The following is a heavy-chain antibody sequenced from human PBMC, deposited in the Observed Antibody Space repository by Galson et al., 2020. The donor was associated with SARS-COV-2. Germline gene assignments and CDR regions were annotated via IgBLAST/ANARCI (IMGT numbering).Heavy chain of an antibody. Sequence: ASVKVSCKASGYTFTHYDIHWVRPATGQGLAWMGWMNPKNGNTGYVQKFQGRVAMTRDTSTSTAYLELNSLRSEDTAVYYCARVWERGFSYGNWFDPWGKGTLVTVSS. J-gene: IGHJ5*02. D-gene: IGHD5-18*01. CDR3: ARVWERGFSYGNWFDP. CDR1: GYTFTHYD. CDR2: MNPKNGNT. V-gene: IGHV1-8*01.